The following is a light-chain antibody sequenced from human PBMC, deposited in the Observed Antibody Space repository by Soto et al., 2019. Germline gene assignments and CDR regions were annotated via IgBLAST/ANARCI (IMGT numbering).Light chain of an antibody. V-gene: IGLV2-14*01. CDR3: CSYTSSSTVG. J-gene: IGLJ2*01. CDR1: SSDVGGYNY. CDR2: EVN. Sequence: QSALTQPASVSGSPGQSITISCTGTSSDVGGYNYVSWYQQHPGKAPKLMIYEVNYRPSGVSNRFSGSKSGNTASLTISGLQAEDEANYYCCSYTSSSTVGFGGGTKLIVL.